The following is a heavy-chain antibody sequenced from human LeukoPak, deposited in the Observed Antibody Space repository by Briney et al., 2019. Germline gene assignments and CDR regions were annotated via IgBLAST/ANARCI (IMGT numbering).Heavy chain of an antibody. CDR3: ARVRGYYYDSSGYYGFDY. Sequence: SVKVSCKASGGTFSSYAIIWVRQALGQGLEWMGRIIPILGIANYAQKFQGRVTITADKSTSTAYMELSSLRSEDTAVYYCARVRGYYYDSSGYYGFDYWGQGTLVTVSS. CDR1: GGTFSSYA. D-gene: IGHD3-22*01. V-gene: IGHV1-69*04. CDR2: IIPILGIA. J-gene: IGHJ4*02.